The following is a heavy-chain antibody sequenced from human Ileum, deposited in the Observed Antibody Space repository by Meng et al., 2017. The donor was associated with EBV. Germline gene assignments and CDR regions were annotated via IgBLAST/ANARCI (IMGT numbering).Heavy chain of an antibody. J-gene: IGHJ5*02. CDR2: IHSSGST. D-gene: IGHD3-10*01. Sequence: QVQRQESGPGLGKPSQTLSPTYTVSGGSISSGCYYWSWIRQHPGKGLEWIGYIHSSGSTYYNPSLRSRLTISVDTSKNQFSLKLSSVTAADTAVYYCARASYGSGSPLGESWFDPWGQGTLVTVSS. CDR3: ARASYGSGSPLGESWFDP. V-gene: IGHV4-31*03. CDR1: GGSISSGCYY.